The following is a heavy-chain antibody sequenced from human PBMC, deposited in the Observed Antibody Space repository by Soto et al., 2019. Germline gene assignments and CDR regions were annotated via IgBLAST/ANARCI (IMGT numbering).Heavy chain of an antibody. CDR1: GFTLSSYS. CDR3: ARVGLKFLLGGEFFQV. V-gene: IGHV3-48*01. CDR2: ISSNSDTV. Sequence: DVYLVESGGGLVQPGGSLRLSCTASGFTLSSYSMNWVRQAPGKGPEWVSHISSNSDTVDYADSVKGRFTISRDNARNSLSLQMNRRRAEDTAVYYCARVGLKFLLGGEFFQVWGQGTLVSVSS. J-gene: IGHJ1*01. D-gene: IGHD3-16*01.